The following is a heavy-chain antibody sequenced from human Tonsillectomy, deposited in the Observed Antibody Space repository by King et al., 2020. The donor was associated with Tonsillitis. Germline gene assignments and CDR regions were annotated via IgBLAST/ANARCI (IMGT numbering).Heavy chain of an antibody. CDR3: GRYEGGVVDF. D-gene: IGHD3-3*01. Sequence: VQLQESGPGLVKPSQTLSLTCTVSGDSFSGGGYYWSWIRQHPGKGLEWIGYIYDSAHTYYKPSLKSRLTISVDTSKRQFSLKLISVTAADTAVYYCGRYEGGVVDFWGQGTLVTVSS. CDR1: GDSFSGGGYY. J-gene: IGHJ4*02. V-gene: IGHV4-31*03. CDR2: IYDSAHT.